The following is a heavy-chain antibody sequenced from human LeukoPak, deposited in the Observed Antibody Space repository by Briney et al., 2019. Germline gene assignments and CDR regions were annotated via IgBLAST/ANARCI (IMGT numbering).Heavy chain of an antibody. CDR3: ATPKFILTGYRRLAFDI. CDR2: FDPEDGGT. CDR1: GYTLTELS. J-gene: IGHJ3*02. Sequence: ASVKVSCKVSGYTLTELSMHWVRQAPGKGLEWMGGFDPEDGGTIYAQKFQGRVTMTEDTSTDTAYMELSSLRSEDTAVYYCATPKFILTGYRRLAFDIWGQGTMVTVSS. V-gene: IGHV1-24*01. D-gene: IGHD3-9*01.